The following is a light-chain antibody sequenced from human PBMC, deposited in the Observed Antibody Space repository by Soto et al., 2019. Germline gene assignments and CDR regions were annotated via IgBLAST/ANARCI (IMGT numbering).Light chain of an antibody. CDR1: QNVISNY. J-gene: IGKJ1*01. CDR2: GAY. Sequence: TQSPSTLCAFVGDRATLSCRATQNVISNYVAWYQQKPGQPHRLLVYGAYTTATGIQDRFRGGGSGTDFTLTIRRLEPEDSAVYYCKQYASSTWTVGQGTKVDIK. CDR3: KQYASSTWT. V-gene: IGKV3-20*01.